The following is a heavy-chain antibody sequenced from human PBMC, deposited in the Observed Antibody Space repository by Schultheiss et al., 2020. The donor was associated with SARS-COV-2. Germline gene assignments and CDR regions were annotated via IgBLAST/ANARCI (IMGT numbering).Heavy chain of an antibody. D-gene: IGHD6-19*01. Sequence: GGSLRLSCAASGFTFSSYAMSWVRQAPGKGLEWVSVIYSGGSTYYADSVKGRFTISRDNSKNTLYLQMNSLRAEDTAVYYCARGGYSSGWYDSGYYFDYWGQGTLVTVSS. J-gene: IGHJ4*02. CDR3: ARGGYSSGWYDSGYYFDY. CDR1: GFTFSSYA. CDR2: IYSGGST. V-gene: IGHV3-53*01.